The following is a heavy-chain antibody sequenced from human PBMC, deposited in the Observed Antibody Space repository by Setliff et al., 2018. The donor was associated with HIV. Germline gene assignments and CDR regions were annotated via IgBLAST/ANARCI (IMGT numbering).Heavy chain of an antibody. V-gene: IGHV4-38-2*01. J-gene: IGHJ6*03. CDR2: VYHSGTT. D-gene: IGHD1-26*01. Sequence: SETLSLTCAVSGYSISTAYYWGWIRQPPGKGLEWIGSVYHSGTTYYNPSLKSRVTMSVDTSKNQFSLKLSSVTAADTAVYYCARAGDGSPFYYYYYMDVWGKGTTVTVSS. CDR3: ARAGDGSPFYYYYYMDV. CDR1: GYSISTAYY.